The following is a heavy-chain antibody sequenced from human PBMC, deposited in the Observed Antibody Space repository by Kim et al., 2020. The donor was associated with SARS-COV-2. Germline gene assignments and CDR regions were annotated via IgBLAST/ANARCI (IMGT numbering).Heavy chain of an antibody. D-gene: IGHD6-19*01. V-gene: IGHV4-34*01. CDR2: INHSGST. CDR3: ARGTRQWLVRGPYYYYMDV. Sequence: SETLSLTCADYGGSFSGYYWSWIRQPPGKGLEWIGEINHSGSTNYNPSLKSRVTISVDTSKNQFSLKLSSVTAADTAVYYCARGTRQWLVRGPYYYYMDVWGKGTTVTVSS. CDR1: GGSFSGYY. J-gene: IGHJ6*03.